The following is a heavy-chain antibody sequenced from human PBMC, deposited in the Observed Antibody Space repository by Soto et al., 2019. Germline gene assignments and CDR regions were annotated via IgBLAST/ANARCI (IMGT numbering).Heavy chain of an antibody. CDR3: ARDRGDGYAGIDY. J-gene: IGHJ4*02. Sequence: PSETLSLTCTVSGGSISSSSYYWGWIRQPPGKGLEWIGSIYYSGSTYYNPSLKSRVTISVDTSKNQFSLKLSSVTAADTAVYYCARDRGDGYAGIDYWGQGTLVTVSS. CDR1: GGSISSSSYY. CDR2: IYYSGST. D-gene: IGHD3-10*01. V-gene: IGHV4-39*07.